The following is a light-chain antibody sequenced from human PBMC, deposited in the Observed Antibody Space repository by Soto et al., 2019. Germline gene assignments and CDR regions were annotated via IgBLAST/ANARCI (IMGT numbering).Light chain of an antibody. CDR2: RAS. J-gene: IGKJ1*01. CDR3: QQYDRASWT. V-gene: IGKV1-5*03. CDR1: QSISSW. Sequence: DIQMTQSPYPLSASVGAIVIITCRASQSISSWLAWYQQKPGKAPNLLIYRASTLKSGIPSRFSGSGSGTEFTLTISSLQPDDFATYYCQQYDRASWTCGQGTKVEIK.